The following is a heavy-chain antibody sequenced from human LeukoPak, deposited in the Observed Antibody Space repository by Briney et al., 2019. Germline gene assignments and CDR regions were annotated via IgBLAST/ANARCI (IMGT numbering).Heavy chain of an antibody. V-gene: IGHV3-30-3*01. J-gene: IGHJ4*02. CDR2: ISKDGSDT. CDR3: ARDRGDADYYDSFDY. CDR1: GFTFSSYA. Sequence: PGGSLRLSCAASGFTFSSYAMFWVRQAPGKGLEWVTIISKDGSDTFYADSVKGRFTISRDNSKNTLYLQLNSLTTEDTALYYCARDRGDADYYDSFDYWGQGTLVTVSS. D-gene: IGHD3-22*01.